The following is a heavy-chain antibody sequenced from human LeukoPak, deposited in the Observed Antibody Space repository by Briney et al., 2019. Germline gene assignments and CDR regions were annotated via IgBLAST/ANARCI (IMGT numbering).Heavy chain of an antibody. J-gene: IGHJ4*02. V-gene: IGHV1-2*02. D-gene: IGHD6-19*01. CDR1: GYTFTGYY. Sequence: ASVKVSCKASGYTFTGYYMHWVRQAPGQGLEWMGWINPNTGDTHYAQKFQGRVTLTRDTSITTVYMELSRLRSDDTAVYYCARDVRAVAGHFDYWGQGTLVTVSS. CDR3: ARDVRAVAGHFDY. CDR2: INPNTGDT.